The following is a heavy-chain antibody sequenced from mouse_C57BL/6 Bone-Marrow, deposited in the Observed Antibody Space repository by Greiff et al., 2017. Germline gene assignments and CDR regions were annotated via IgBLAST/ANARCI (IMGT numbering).Heavy chain of an antibody. CDR3: ARSGGLWLRHLFAN. J-gene: IGHJ3*01. CDR1: GYTFTSYG. V-gene: IGHV1-58*01. Sequence: EVQLVESGAELVRPGSSVKMSCKTSGYTFTSYGINWVKQRPGQGLEWIGYIYIGNGYTEYNEKFKGKATLTSDPSSSTAYMQLSSLTAEDSAIYCFARSGGLWLRHLFANWGQGTLVTVSA. D-gene: IGHD2-2*01. CDR2: IYIGNGYT.